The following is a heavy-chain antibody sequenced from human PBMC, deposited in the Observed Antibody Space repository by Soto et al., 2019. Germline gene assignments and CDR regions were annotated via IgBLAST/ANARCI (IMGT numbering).Heavy chain of an antibody. D-gene: IGHD3-22*01. V-gene: IGHV1-69*13. CDR1: GGTFSSYA. CDR2: IIPIFGTA. J-gene: IGHJ4*02. Sequence: SVKVSCKASGGTFSSYAISWVRQAPGQGLEWMGGIIPIFGTANYAQKFQGRVTITADESTSTAYMELSSLRSGDTAVYYCARGVHYYDSSGPYFDYWGQGTLVTVSS. CDR3: ARGVHYYDSSGPYFDY.